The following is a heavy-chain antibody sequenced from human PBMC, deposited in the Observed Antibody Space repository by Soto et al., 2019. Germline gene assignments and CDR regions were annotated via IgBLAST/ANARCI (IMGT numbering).Heavy chain of an antibody. CDR3: ARDWVGDYYYGMDV. J-gene: IGHJ6*02. D-gene: IGHD3-16*01. CDR1: GFTFSSYA. CDR2: ISYDGST. Sequence: GGSLRLSXAASGFTFSSYAMHWVRQAPGKGLEWVAVISYDGSTYYADSVKGRFTISRDNSKNTLYLQMNSLRAEDTAVYYCARDWVGDYYYGMDVWGQGTTVTVSS. V-gene: IGHV3-30*14.